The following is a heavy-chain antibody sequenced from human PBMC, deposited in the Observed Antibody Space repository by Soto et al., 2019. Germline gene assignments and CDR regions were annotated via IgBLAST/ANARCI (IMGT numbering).Heavy chain of an antibody. CDR1: GYSFTSYW. Sequence: PGESLKISCNGSGYSFTSYWISWVRQMPGKGLEWMGRIDPSDSYTNYSPSFQGHVTISADKSISTAYLQWSSLKASDTAMYYCERHISGSYNYYGMDVWGQGTTVTVYS. J-gene: IGHJ6*02. D-gene: IGHD1-26*01. CDR2: IDPSDSYT. CDR3: ERHISGSYNYYGMDV. V-gene: IGHV5-10-1*01.